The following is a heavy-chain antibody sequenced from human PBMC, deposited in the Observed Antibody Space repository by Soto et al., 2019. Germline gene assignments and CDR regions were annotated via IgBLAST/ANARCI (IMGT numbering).Heavy chain of an antibody. D-gene: IGHD3-16*01. Sequence: GGSLRLSCAASGFTFSSYWMHWVRQAPGKGLVWVSRINSDGSSTSYADSVKGRFTISRDNAKNTLYLQMNSLRAEDTAVYYCARWGSFPYYYGMDVWGQGTTVTVSS. CDR2: INSDGSST. J-gene: IGHJ6*02. V-gene: IGHV3-74*01. CDR1: GFTFSSYW. CDR3: ARWGSFPYYYGMDV.